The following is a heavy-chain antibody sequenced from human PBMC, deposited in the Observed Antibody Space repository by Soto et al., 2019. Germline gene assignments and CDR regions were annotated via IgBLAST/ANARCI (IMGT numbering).Heavy chain of an antibody. V-gene: IGHV1-18*01. CDR3: ARGRYGEY. D-gene: IGHD3-10*01. J-gene: IGHJ4*02. CDR2: ISAHNGNT. CDR1: GYAFTTYG. Sequence: QVHLVQSGAEVKKPGASVKVSCQASGYAFTTYGITWVRQAPGQGLEWMGWISAHNGNTNYAQKLQGRVTVTRDTSTSTAYMELRSLRSDDTAVHYCARGRYGEYWGQGALVTVSS.